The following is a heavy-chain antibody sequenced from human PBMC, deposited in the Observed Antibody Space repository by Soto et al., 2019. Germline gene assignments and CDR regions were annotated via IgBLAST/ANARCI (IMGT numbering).Heavy chain of an antibody. CDR3: SGCSGGACHKNYGMDV. CDR1: GFTLSICT. CDR2: ISPSSGHI. Sequence: EVHLVESGGGLVKPGGSRRLSCAVSGFTLSICTRNWVRQAPGKGLEWVSSISPSSGHIYYADSVKGRFTISRDNAKNSLFLQMNSLRGEDTAVYYCSGCSGGACHKNYGMDVWGQGTTVTVSS. V-gene: IGHV3-21*06. D-gene: IGHD2-15*01. J-gene: IGHJ6*02.